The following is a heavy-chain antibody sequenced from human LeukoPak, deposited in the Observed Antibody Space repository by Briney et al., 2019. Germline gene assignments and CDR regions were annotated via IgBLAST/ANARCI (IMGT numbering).Heavy chain of an antibody. CDR1: GFTFSSYW. CDR2: ISSSSYI. D-gene: IGHD3-16*01. V-gene: IGHV3-69-1*01. CDR3: ARSDYDLGSAFDI. Sequence: GGSLRLSCAASGFTFSSYWIHWVRQAPGKGLEWVSSISSSSYIYYADSVKGRFTISRDNSKNTLYLQMNSLRAEDTAVYYCARSDYDLGSAFDIWGQGTMVTVSS. J-gene: IGHJ3*02.